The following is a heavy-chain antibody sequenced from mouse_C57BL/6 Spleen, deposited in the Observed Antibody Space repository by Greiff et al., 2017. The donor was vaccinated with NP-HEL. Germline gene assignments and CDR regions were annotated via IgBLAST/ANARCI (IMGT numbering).Heavy chain of an antibody. CDR1: GFTFTDYY. CDR2: IRNKANGYTT. CDR3: ARSSNPYAMDY. V-gene: IGHV7-3*01. Sequence: EVKLVESGGGLVQPGGSLSLSCAASGFTFTDYYMSWVRQPPGKALEWLGFIRNKANGYTTEYSASVKGRFTISRDNSQSIPYLQMNALRAEDSATYYCARSSNPYAMDYWGQGTSVTVSS. J-gene: IGHJ4*01.